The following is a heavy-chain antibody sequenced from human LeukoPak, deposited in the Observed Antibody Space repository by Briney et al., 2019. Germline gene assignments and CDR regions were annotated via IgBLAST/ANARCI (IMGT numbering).Heavy chain of an antibody. Sequence: PGGSLRLSCAASGFIFSNFAMHWVRQALGKGLEWVALISYDGSHTYYADTMKGRFSISRDNSRNVLYLQMTSLRGDDSAVYYCAREEQELVRDYYYYMDVWGKGTTVTVSS. D-gene: IGHD6-13*01. CDR1: GFIFSNFA. J-gene: IGHJ6*03. V-gene: IGHV3-30*01. CDR3: AREEQELVRDYYYYMDV. CDR2: ISYDGSHT.